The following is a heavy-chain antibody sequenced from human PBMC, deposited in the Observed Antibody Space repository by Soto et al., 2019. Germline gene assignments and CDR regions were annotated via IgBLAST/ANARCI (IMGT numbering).Heavy chain of an antibody. V-gene: IGHV3-48*02. CDR3: ARTRTSGVAVAGYAFAI. J-gene: IGHJ3*02. CDR1: GFTFTSYN. D-gene: IGHD6-19*01. CDR2: ISSSSSPT. Sequence: GGSLRLSCAASGFTFTSYNMIWVRQAPRKGLEWVSSISSSSSPTYYADSVKGRFTNSRDNAKNSLYLQMNSLRDEDTAVYYCARTRTSGVAVAGYAFAIWGQGTMVTVSS.